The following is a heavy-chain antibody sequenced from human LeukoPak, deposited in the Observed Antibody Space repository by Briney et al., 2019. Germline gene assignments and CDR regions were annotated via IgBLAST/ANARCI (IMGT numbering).Heavy chain of an antibody. CDR3: AMEDIVVVVAALPSRFDP. V-gene: IGHV3-23*01. J-gene: IGHJ5*02. CDR2: ISGSGGST. Sequence: GGSLRLSCAASGFTFSSYAMSWVRQAPGKGLEWVSAISGSGGSTYYADSVKGRFTISRDNSKNTLYLQMNSLRAEDTAVYYCAMEDIVVVVAALPSRFDPWGQGTLVSVSS. D-gene: IGHD2-15*01. CDR1: GFTFSSYA.